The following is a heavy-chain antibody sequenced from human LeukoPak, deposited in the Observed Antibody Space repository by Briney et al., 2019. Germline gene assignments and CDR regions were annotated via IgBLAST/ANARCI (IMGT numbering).Heavy chain of an antibody. CDR2: INPDSGGT. CDR3: GRDFRDSLDY. Sequence: GASVKVSCKASGYTFTGYYMHWVRQAPGQGLEWMGWINPDSGGTDFAQKFQGRVTMTRDTSISTAYMELSRLRSDDTAVYYCGRDFRDSLDYWGQGTLVTVSS. J-gene: IGHJ4*02. CDR1: GYTFTGYY. V-gene: IGHV1-2*02.